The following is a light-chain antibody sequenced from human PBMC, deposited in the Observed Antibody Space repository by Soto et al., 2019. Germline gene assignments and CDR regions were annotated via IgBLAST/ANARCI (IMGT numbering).Light chain of an antibody. CDR2: DVS. CDR1: SSDVGGYNY. V-gene: IGLV2-14*03. CDR3: SSYSSTITVV. Sequence: QSALTQPASVSGSPGQSITISCTGTSSDVGGYNYVSWYQQHPGKAPKLMIYDVSRPSGVSDRFSGSKSGNTASLTISGLQAEDDADYYCSSYSSTITVVFGGGTKLTVL. J-gene: IGLJ2*01.